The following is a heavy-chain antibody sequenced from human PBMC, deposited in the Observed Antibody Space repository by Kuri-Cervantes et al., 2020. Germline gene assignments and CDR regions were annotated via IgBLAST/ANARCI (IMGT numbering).Heavy chain of an antibody. Sequence: GESLKISCAASGFTFSSYWMHWVRQAPGKGLEWVSVIYSGGSTYYADSVKGRFTISRDNSKNTLYLQMNSLRAEDTAVYYCARDRGYSYGGVFYYYYGMDVWGQGTTVTVSS. J-gene: IGHJ6*02. CDR1: GFTFSSYW. CDR2: IYSGGST. V-gene: IGHV3-53*01. D-gene: IGHD5-18*01. CDR3: ARDRGYSYGGVFYYYYGMDV.